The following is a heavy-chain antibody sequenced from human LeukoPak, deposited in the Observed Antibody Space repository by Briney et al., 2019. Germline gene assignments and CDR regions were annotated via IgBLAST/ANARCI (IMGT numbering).Heavy chain of an antibody. CDR2: IRYDGSNK. CDR3: AKAFTTVTTLYPVDI. J-gene: IGHJ3*02. CDR1: GFTFSSYG. V-gene: IGHV3-30*02. D-gene: IGHD4-17*01. Sequence: GGSLRLSCAASGFTFSSYGMHWVRQAPGKGLEWVAFIRYDGSNKYYADSVKGRFTISRDNSKNTLYLQMNSLRAEDTAVYYCAKAFTTVTTLYPVDIWGQGTMVTVSS.